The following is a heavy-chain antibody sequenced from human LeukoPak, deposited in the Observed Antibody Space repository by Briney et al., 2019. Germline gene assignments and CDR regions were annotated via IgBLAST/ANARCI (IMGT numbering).Heavy chain of an antibody. Sequence: GGSLRLSCAASGFTFSNYAFHWVRQAPGKGLEYVSVISRNGESTYYANSVKGRFTISRDNSKNTLYLQMGSLRVEDMAVYYCAREMGAASAFDIWGQGTMLTVSS. CDR1: GFTFSNYA. CDR2: ISRNGEST. J-gene: IGHJ3*02. V-gene: IGHV3-64*01. CDR3: AREMGAASAFDI. D-gene: IGHD1-26*01.